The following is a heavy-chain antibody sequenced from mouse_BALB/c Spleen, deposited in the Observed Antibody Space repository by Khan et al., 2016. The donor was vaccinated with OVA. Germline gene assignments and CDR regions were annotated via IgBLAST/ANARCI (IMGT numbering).Heavy chain of an antibody. CDR2: IDPANGNT. CDR1: GFNIKDTY. CDR3: YRYAFAY. V-gene: IGHV14-3*02. Sequence: MQLEESGAELVKPGASVKLSCTASGFNIKDTYMHWVKQRPEQGLEWIGRIDPANGNTKYDPKFQGKATITADTSSNTAYLQLSSLTSEDTAVYYCYRYAFAYWGQGTLVTVSA. D-gene: IGHD2-14*01. J-gene: IGHJ3*01.